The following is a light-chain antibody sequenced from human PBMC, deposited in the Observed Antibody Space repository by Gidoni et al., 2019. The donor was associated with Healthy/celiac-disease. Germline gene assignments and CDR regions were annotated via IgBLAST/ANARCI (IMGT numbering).Light chain of an antibody. CDR1: TGAVTSGYY. CDR2: NTR. Sequence: QTVVTQEPSLTVSPGGPVTLTCTSSTGAVTSGYYPNWFQQKPGQAPRALIYNTRNKHPWTPARFSGSLLGGKAALTLSGVQPEDEAEYYCLLYYGGAWVFGGGTKLTVL. J-gene: IGLJ3*02. V-gene: IGLV7-43*01. CDR3: LLYYGGAWV.